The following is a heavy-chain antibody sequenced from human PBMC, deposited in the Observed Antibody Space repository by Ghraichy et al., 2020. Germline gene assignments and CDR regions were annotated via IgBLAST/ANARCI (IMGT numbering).Heavy chain of an antibody. CDR3: ARTYYYGSGSSNWFDP. D-gene: IGHD3-10*01. CDR2: INPTGTT. CDR1: VGSFSGYY. Sequence: SETLSLTCAVYVGSFSGYYWSWIRQPPGKGLEWIGEINPTGTTNNSPSLKSRLTMLVDTSKNQFSLKLSSVTAADTAIYYCARTYYYGSGSSNWFDPWGQGTLVSVSS. J-gene: IGHJ5*02. V-gene: IGHV4-34*01.